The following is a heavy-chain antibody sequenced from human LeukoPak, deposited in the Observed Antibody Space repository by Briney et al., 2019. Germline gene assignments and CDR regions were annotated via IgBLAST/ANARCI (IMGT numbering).Heavy chain of an antibody. D-gene: IGHD3-22*01. CDR1: GFTFSKYA. V-gene: IGHV3-23*01. Sequence: GGSLRLSCAASGFTFSKYAMSWVRQVPGKGLEWVSSIGDSGSSTYYADSVKGRFTISRDNSKNTLYLQMNSLRAEDTAVYYCAREAKADYYDSSGYYPGAFDIWGQGTMVTVSS. CDR3: AREAKADYYDSSGYYPGAFDI. CDR2: IGDSGSST. J-gene: IGHJ3*02.